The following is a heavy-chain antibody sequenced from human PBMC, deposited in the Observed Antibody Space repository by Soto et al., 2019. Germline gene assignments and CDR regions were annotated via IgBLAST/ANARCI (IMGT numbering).Heavy chain of an antibody. D-gene: IGHD3-3*01. CDR2: ISGSGGST. CDR1: GFTFSSYA. CDR3: AKDRYSDFWSGYSDYFDY. J-gene: IGHJ4*02. Sequence: TGGSLRLSCAASGFTFSSYAMSWVRQAPGKGLEWVSAISGSGGSTYYADSVRGRFTISRDNSKNTLYLQMNSLRAEDTAVYYCAKDRYSDFWSGYSDYFDYWGRGTLVTVSS. V-gene: IGHV3-23*01.